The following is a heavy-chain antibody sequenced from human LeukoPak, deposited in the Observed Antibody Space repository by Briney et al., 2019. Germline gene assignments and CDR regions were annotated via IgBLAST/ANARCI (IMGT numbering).Heavy chain of an antibody. D-gene: IGHD4-17*01. J-gene: IGHJ4*02. CDR1: GYTFTSYG. V-gene: IGHV1-18*01. CDR3: AKKETTVTTFFEN. CDR2: ISAYDGNT. Sequence: GASVKVSCKASGYTFTSYGISWVRQAPGQGLEWMGWISAYDGNTNYAQKLQGRVTMTTDTSTSTAYMELRSLRSDDTAVYYCAKKETTVTTFFENWGQGTLVTVSS.